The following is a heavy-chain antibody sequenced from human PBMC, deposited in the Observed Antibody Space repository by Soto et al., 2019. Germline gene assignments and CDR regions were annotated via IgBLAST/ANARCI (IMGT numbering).Heavy chain of an antibody. J-gene: IGHJ2*01. CDR1: GYTFTSYW. CDR2: IDPNDSYT. Sequence: PGESLKISCQASGYTFTSYWITWVRQMPGKGLEWVGRIDPNDSYTNYSPSFQGHVTISSDRSTNTAYLHCSNLKASDTATYYCARQEMTSPYWYFDLWGRGPLVTVYS. CDR3: ARQEMTSPYWYFDL. D-gene: IGHD2-21*02. V-gene: IGHV5-10-1*01.